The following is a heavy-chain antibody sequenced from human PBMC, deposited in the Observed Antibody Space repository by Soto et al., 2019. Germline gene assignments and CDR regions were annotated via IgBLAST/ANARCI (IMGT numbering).Heavy chain of an antibody. CDR2: IIPIFGTA. CDR3: ARLKKGLGSYYDY. Sequence: QVQLVQSGAEVKKPGSSVKVSCKAYGGTFSSYAISWVRQAPGQGHEWMGGIIPIFGTANYAQKFQGRVTITADKSTSTAYMELNSLRSEDTAVYYCARLKKGLGSYYDYWGQGPLVTVSS. CDR1: GGTFSSYA. V-gene: IGHV1-69*06. J-gene: IGHJ4*02. D-gene: IGHD1-26*01.